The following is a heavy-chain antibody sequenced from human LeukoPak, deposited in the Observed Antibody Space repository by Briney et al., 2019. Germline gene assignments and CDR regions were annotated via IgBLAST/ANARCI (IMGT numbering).Heavy chain of an antibody. CDR3: AKNPKRYSYGYFWFDP. CDR2: ISGSGGST. Sequence: GGSLRLSSAASGFTFSSYAMSWVRQAPGKGLEWVSAISGSGGSTYYADSVKGRFTISRDNSKNTLYLQMNSLRAEDTAVYYCAKNPKRYSYGYFWFDPWGQGTLVTVSS. D-gene: IGHD5-18*01. CDR1: GFTFSSYA. J-gene: IGHJ5*02. V-gene: IGHV3-23*01.